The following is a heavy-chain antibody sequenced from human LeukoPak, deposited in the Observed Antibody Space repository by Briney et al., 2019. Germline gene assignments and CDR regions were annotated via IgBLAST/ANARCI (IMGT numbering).Heavy chain of an antibody. J-gene: IGHJ4*02. Sequence: GGSLRLSCAASGFTFSSYELNWVRQAPGKGLEWVSYISSSSSTIYYADSVKGRFTISRDNAKNSLYLQMNSLRAEDTAVYYCARGGDGFWSGTAFDYWGQGTLVTVSS. CDR1: GFTFSSYE. V-gene: IGHV3-48*01. CDR3: ARGGDGFWSGTAFDY. CDR2: ISSSSSTI. D-gene: IGHD3-3*01.